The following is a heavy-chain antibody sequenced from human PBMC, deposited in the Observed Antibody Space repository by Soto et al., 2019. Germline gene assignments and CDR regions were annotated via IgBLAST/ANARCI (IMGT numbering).Heavy chain of an antibody. D-gene: IGHD6-19*01. J-gene: IGHJ5*02. Sequence: HPGGSLRLSCAASGFTFNNYGMHWVRQAPGKGLEWVALTSNDGSRKFYGDSVKGRFTISRDNSKNTLYLEINSLRAEDTAVYYCAKDPGLGGSGSQGNWFDPWGQGTLVTVSS. CDR2: TSNDGSRK. CDR1: GFTFNNYG. V-gene: IGHV3-30*18. CDR3: AKDPGLGGSGSQGNWFDP.